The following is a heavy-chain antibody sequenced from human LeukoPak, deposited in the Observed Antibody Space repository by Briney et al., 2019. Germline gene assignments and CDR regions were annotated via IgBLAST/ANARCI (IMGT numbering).Heavy chain of an antibody. CDR3: ARGWPGY. CDR1: GFTFSSYS. V-gene: IGHV3-48*01. Sequence: GGSLRLSCAASGFTFSSYSMNWVRQAPGKGLEWVSYISSSSSTIYYADSMKGRFTISRDNAKNSLYLQMNSLRAEDTAVYYCARGWPGYWGQGTLVTVSS. CDR2: ISSSSSTI. J-gene: IGHJ4*02.